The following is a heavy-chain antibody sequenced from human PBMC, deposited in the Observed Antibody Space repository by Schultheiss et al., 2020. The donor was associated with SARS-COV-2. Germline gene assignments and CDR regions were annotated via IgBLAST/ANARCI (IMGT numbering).Heavy chain of an antibody. V-gene: IGHV4-4*07. D-gene: IGHD1-26*01. CDR3: ARHVEEVGASTDFDY. CDR2: IYTSGST. J-gene: IGHJ4*02. Sequence: SETLSLTCTVSGGSISSYYWSWIRQPAGKGLEWIGRIYTSGSTNYNPSLKSRVTILVDTSKNQFSLKLSSVTAADTAVYYCARHVEEVGASTDFDYWGQGTLVTVSS. CDR1: GGSISSYY.